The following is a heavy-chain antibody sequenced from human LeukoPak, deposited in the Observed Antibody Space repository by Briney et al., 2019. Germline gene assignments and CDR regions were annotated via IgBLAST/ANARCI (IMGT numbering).Heavy chain of an antibody. V-gene: IGHV3-30*18. CDR1: GFTFSSYG. CDR3: AKRCRGAAGSCLDY. CDR2: ISYDGINK. J-gene: IGHJ4*02. Sequence: GGALRLSCAASGFTFSSYGMHWVRPAPGKGVEGVAVISYDGINKYYEDSVKGRFTISRDKSKYTQYLQMNSRRAEDTALYYCAKRCRGAAGSCLDYWGQGTLVTVSS. D-gene: IGHD6-25*01.